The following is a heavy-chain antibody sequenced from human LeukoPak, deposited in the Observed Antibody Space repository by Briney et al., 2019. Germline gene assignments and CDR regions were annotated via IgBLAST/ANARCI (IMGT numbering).Heavy chain of an antibody. CDR2: INSGGSRT. CDR3: AKEDY. Sequence: PGGSLRLSCVGSGFSFSNYAMTWVRQAPGMGLEWVAGINSGGSRTFNANSVEGRFTISRDNSKNTLYLQMERLRVEDTAFYYCAKEDYWGQGTLVTVSS. V-gene: IGHV3-23*01. J-gene: IGHJ4*02. CDR1: GFSFSNYA.